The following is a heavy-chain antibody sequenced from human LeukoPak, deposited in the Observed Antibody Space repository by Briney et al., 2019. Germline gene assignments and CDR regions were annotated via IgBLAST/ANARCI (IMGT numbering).Heavy chain of an antibody. CDR1: GYTFTSYY. D-gene: IGHD2-15*01. CDR3: ARDLGYCSGGSCYPKPYNWFDP. Sequence: ASVKVSCKASGYTFTSYYMHWVRQAPGQGLEWMGIINPSGGSTSYAQKFQGRVTMTRDTSTSTVYMELSSLRSEDTAVYYCARDLGYCSGGSCYPKPYNWFDPWGQGTLVTVSS. V-gene: IGHV1-46*01. J-gene: IGHJ5*02. CDR2: INPSGGST.